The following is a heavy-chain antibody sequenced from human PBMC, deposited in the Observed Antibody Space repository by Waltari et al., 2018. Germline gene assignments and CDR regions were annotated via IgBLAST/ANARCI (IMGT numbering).Heavy chain of an antibody. Sequence: EVQLVQSGAEVKKPGATVKISCKVSGYTFTDYYLHWVQQVHGKGLEWMGLVDPEDGETIYAEKFQGRVTITADTSTDTAYMELSSLRSEDTAVYYCATGSYCSGGSCLAVYNYWGQGTLVTVSS. CDR1: GYTFTDYY. CDR2: VDPEDGET. J-gene: IGHJ4*02. V-gene: IGHV1-69-2*01. CDR3: ATGSYCSGGSCLAVYNY. D-gene: IGHD2-15*01.